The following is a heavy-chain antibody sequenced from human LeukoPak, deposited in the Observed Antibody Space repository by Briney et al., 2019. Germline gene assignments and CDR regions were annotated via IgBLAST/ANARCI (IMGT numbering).Heavy chain of an antibody. CDR2: INGDGGRT. D-gene: IGHD2-21*02. Sequence: GGSLRLSCAASRFTFSSYWMHWVRQAPGKGLVWVSCINGDGGRTNYADSVKGRFTISRDNAKNTLYLQMNSLRAEDTAVYYCARMTAHAFDIWGQGTMVTVSS. CDR1: RFTFSSYW. V-gene: IGHV3-74*01. CDR3: ARMTAHAFDI. J-gene: IGHJ3*02.